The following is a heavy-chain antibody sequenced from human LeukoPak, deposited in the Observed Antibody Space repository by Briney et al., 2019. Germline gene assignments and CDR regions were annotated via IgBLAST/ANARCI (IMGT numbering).Heavy chain of an antibody. CDR3: AREIDYSSSSHYYMDV. D-gene: IGHD6-6*01. J-gene: IGHJ6*03. CDR1: GFTFSSYS. V-gene: IGHV3-21*01. CDR2: ISSSSSYI. Sequence: GGSLRLSCAASGFTFSSYSMNWVRQAPGKGLEWVSSISSSSSYIYYADSVKGRFTISRDNAKNSLYLQMNSLRAEDTAVYYCAREIDYSSSSHYYMDVWGKGTTVTVSS.